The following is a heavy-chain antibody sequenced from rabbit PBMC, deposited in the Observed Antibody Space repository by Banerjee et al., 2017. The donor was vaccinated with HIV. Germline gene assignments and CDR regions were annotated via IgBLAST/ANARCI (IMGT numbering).Heavy chain of an antibody. Sequence: QEQLKESGGGLVQPGGSLKLSCKASGIDFSLYYMSWVRQAPGKGLEWIGYIDPIFGSTYYATWAKGRFTISKTSSTTVTLQMTSLTAADTATYFCARGSFAGYAALLTRLDLWGQGTLVTDS. CDR3: ARGSFAGYAALLTRLDL. J-gene: IGHJ3*01. CDR2: IDPIFGST. CDR1: GIDFSLYYM. V-gene: IGHV1S45*01. D-gene: IGHD6-1*01.